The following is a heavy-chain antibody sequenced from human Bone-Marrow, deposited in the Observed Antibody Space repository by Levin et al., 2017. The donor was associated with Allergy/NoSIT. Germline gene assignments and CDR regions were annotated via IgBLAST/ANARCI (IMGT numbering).Heavy chain of an antibody. Sequence: SETLSLTCTVSGASVNSGSNYWSWVRQPPGKGLEWIGYIDYSGITDYNPSLKSRVIISADTSRNQIFLRLSSVTTADTAVYYCARDLDYYYYMDVWGTGTTVTVSS. CDR3: ARDLDYYYYMDV. J-gene: IGHJ6*03. CDR1: GASVNSGSNY. V-gene: IGHV4-61*01. CDR2: IDYSGIT.